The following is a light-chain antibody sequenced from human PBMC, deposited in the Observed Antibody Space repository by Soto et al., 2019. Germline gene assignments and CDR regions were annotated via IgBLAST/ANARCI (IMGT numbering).Light chain of an antibody. Sequence: VLAQPASVSGSPGQSITIFCTGTSSDVGSYNYVSWYQQHPGRAPKLMIYDVTNRPSGVSNRFSGSKSGSTASLTISGLQAEDEADYSCTSYTTTSTYVFGTGTKVTVL. CDR3: TSYTTTSTYV. CDR2: DVT. J-gene: IGLJ1*01. CDR1: SSDVGSYNY. V-gene: IGLV2-14*03.